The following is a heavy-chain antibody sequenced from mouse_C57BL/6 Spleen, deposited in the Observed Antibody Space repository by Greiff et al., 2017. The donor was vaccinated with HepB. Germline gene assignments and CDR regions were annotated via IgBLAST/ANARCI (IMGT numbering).Heavy chain of an antibody. J-gene: IGHJ1*03. CDR2: ISSGGSTI. Sequence: EVKVVESGGGLVKPGGSLKLSCAASGFTFSDYGMHWVRQAPEKGLEWVAYISSGGSTIYYADTVKGRFTISRDNAKNTLFLQMTSLRSEDTAMYYCARSGTGYFDVWGTGTTVTVSS. V-gene: IGHV5-17*01. CDR3: ARSGTGYFDV. CDR1: GFTFSDYG. D-gene: IGHD4-1*01.